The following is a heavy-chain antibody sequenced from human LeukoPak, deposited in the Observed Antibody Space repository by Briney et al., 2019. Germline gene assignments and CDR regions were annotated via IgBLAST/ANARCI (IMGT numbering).Heavy chain of an antibody. CDR2: IKGDGSVQ. D-gene: IGHD4-17*01. V-gene: IGHV3-7*04. CDR3: ARGSLGDYGNWFDL. J-gene: IGHJ5*02. CDR1: GFTFSTSW. Sequence: PGGSLRLSCVASGFTFSTSWMNWVRQAPGKGLEWVANIKGDGSVQSYVDSVKGRFTISRDNAKNSLFLEMNSLRAEDTAVYYCARGSLGDYGNWFDLWGQGTLVTVSS.